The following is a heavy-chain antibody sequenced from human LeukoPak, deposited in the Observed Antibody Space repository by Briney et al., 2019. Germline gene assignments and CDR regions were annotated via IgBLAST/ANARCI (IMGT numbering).Heavy chain of an antibody. Sequence: PSETLSLTCAVYGGSFSGYYWSWIRQPPGKGLEWVGEINHSGSTNYNPSLKSRVTISVDTSKNQSSLKLSSVTAADTAVYYCARETYCSSTSCYGQGDFDYWGQGTLVTVSS. CDR1: GGSFSGYY. V-gene: IGHV4-34*01. D-gene: IGHD2-2*01. J-gene: IGHJ4*02. CDR3: ARETYCSSTSCYGQGDFDY. CDR2: INHSGST.